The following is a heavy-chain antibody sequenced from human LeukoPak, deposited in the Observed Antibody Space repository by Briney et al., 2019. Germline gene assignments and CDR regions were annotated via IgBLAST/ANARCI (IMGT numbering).Heavy chain of an antibody. D-gene: IGHD4-17*01. V-gene: IGHV4-39*01. J-gene: IGHJ4*02. CDR1: GGSISSSSYY. CDR2: IYYSGST. CDR3: ARINYGLALPRFDY. Sequence: SETLSLTCTVSGGSISSSSYYWGWIRQPPGKGLEWIGSIYYSGSTYYNPSLKSRVTISVDTSKNQFSLKLSSVTAADTAVYYCARINYGLALPRFDYWGQGTLVTVSS.